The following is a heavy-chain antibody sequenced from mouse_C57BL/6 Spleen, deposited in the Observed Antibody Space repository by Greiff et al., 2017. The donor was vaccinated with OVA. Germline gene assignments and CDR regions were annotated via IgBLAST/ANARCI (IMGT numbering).Heavy chain of an antibody. J-gene: IGHJ4*01. V-gene: IGHV1-26*01. Sequence: EVQLQQSGPELVKPGASVKISCKASGYTFTDYYMNWVKQSHGKSLEWIGDINPNNGGTSYNQKFKGKATLTVDKSSSTAYMELRSLTSEDSAVYYCARWRIWYSNYDYAMDYWGQGTSVTVSS. CDR3: ARWRIWYSNYDYAMDY. D-gene: IGHD2-5*01. CDR1: GYTFTDYY. CDR2: INPNNGGT.